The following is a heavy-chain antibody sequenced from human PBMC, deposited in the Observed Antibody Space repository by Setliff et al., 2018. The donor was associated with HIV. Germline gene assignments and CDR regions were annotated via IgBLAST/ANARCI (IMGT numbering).Heavy chain of an antibody. CDR2: INPSDGTT. CDR1: GCTFTSCF. D-gene: IGHD4-4*01. Sequence: ASVKVSCKASGCTFTSCFMHWVRQAPGQGLEYMGIINPSDGTTDYTQKFQDRVTMTSDTSTSTVYMELRSLRSEDTAIYYCVKEYHTEVTDTRVANYFDYWGQGTLVTVSS. CDR3: VKEYHTEVTDTRVANYFDY. V-gene: IGHV1-46*01. J-gene: IGHJ4*02.